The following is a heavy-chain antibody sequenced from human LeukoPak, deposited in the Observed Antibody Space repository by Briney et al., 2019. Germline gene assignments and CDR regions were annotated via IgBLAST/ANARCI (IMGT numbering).Heavy chain of an antibody. J-gene: IGHJ5*02. V-gene: IGHV1-2*02. D-gene: IGHD3-10*01. CDR3: ARVMVRGLPRGWFDP. Sequence: ASVKVSCKASGYTFTSEYIHWVRQAPGQGLEWMGWINPNSGGTNYAQKFQGRVTMTRDTSISTAYMELSRLRSDDTAVYYCARVMVRGLPRGWFDPWGQGTLVTVSS. CDR2: INPNSGGT. CDR1: GYTFTSEY.